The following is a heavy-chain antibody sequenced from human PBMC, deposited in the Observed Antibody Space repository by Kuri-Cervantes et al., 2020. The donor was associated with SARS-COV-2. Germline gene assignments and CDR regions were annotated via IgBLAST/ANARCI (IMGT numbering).Heavy chain of an antibody. Sequence: ASVKVSCKASGYTFTSYGISWVRQAPGQGLEWMGWISAYNDDTHIAQKVRGRIIMTTDTSTNIAYMELRSLRSDDTAVYYCARDRGIFSGYEDYYVADVWGHGSTVTVSS. CDR2: ISAYNDDT. V-gene: IGHV1-18*01. CDR1: GYTFTSYG. D-gene: IGHD5-12*01. J-gene: IGHJ6*02. CDR3: ARDRGIFSGYEDYYVADV.